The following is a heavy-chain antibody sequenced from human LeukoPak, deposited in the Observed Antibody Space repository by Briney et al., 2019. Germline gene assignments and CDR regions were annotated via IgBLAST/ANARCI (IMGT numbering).Heavy chain of an antibody. Sequence: GGSLRLSCVASGFTFSDYYMNWIRQAPGKGLEWVSHIGTVSGTIYYADSVKGRFTISRDNAKNSLYLQMNSLRAEDTAVYYCARSIGLTGGGVDVWGQGTTVTVSS. CDR1: GFTFSDYY. D-gene: IGHD3-9*01. V-gene: IGHV3-11*01. CDR3: ARSIGLTGGGVDV. CDR2: IGTVSGTI. J-gene: IGHJ6*02.